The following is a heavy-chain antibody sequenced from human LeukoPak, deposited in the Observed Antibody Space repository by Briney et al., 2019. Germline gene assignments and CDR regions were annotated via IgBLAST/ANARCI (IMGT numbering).Heavy chain of an antibody. Sequence: SETLSLTCTVSGGSISSYYWSWIRQPAGKGLEWIGRIYTSGSTNYNPSLKSRVTMSVDTSKNQFSLKLSSVTAADTAVYYCARDDYYDSSGYYYGAFDIWGQGTMVTVS. J-gene: IGHJ3*02. V-gene: IGHV4-4*07. CDR1: GGSISSYY. CDR3: ARDDYYDSSGYYYGAFDI. CDR2: IYTSGST. D-gene: IGHD3-22*01.